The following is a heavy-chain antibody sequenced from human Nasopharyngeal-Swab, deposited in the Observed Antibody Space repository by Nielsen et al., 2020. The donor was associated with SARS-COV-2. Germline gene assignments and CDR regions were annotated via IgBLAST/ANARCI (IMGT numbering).Heavy chain of an antibody. CDR3: ASEPGGMAAPGKHCDP. D-gene: IGHD6-13*01. V-gene: IGHV1-46*01. CDR2: ITPSGGAT. CDR1: GFTFSHYF. Sequence: ASVKVSCKASGFTFSHYFMHWVRQAPGQGLEWMGVITPSGGATNYARKFRGRVTMTRDPSTSTVYLDLSSLKSEDTAVYFCASEPGGMAAPGKHCDPWGQGTLVTVSS. J-gene: IGHJ5*02.